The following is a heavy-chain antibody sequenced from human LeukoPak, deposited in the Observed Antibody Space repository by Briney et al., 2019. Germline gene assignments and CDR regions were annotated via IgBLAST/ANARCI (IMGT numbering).Heavy chain of an antibody. Sequence: SETLSLTCTVSGGSISSYYWSWIRQLPGKGLEWIGYIYYSGSTNYNPSLKSRVTISVDTSKNQFSLKLSSVTAADTAVYYCARVHYGSGSYYTAAYYYGMDVWGQGTTVTVSS. D-gene: IGHD3-10*01. CDR2: IYYSGST. CDR3: ARVHYGSGSYYTAAYYYGMDV. CDR1: GGSISSYY. J-gene: IGHJ6*02. V-gene: IGHV4-59*01.